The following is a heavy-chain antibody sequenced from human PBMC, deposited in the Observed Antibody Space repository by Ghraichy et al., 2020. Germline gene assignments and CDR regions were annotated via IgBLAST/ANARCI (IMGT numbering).Heavy chain of an antibody. CDR2: IYYSGNT. D-gene: IGHD1-26*01. CDR1: GGSISSGDYY. V-gene: IGHV4-30-4*01. Sequence: SETLSLTCTVSGGSISSGDYYWSWIRQPPGKGLEWIGYIYYSGNTYYNPSLKSRVTISVDSSKNQFSLKLSSVTAADTAVYYCASQWGFVPQMDYWGQGTVVTVSS. J-gene: IGHJ4*02. CDR3: ASQWGFVPQMDY.